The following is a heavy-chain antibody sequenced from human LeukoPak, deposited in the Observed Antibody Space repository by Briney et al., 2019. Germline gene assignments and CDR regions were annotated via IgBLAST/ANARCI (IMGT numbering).Heavy chain of an antibody. CDR2: INHSEST. CDR3: ARGGNDYVWGSYRSPPYYFDY. J-gene: IGHJ4*02. Sequence: RPSETLSLTCAVYGGSFSGYYWSWIRQPPGKGLEWIGEINHSESTNYNPSLKSRVTISVDTSKNQFSLKLSSVTAADTAVYYCARGGNDYVWGSYRSPPYYFDYWGQGTLVTVSS. D-gene: IGHD3-16*02. CDR1: GGSFSGYY. V-gene: IGHV4-34*01.